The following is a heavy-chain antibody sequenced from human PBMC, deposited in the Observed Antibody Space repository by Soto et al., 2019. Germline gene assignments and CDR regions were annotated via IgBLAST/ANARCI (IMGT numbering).Heavy chain of an antibody. CDR3: ASGAIAAAGTSRAFDI. CDR1: GGSFSGYY. J-gene: IGHJ3*02. CDR2: INHSGST. V-gene: IGHV4-34*01. D-gene: IGHD6-13*01. Sequence: SETLSLTCAVYGGSFSGYYWSWIRQPPGKGLEWIGEINHSGSTNYNPSLKSRVTISVDASKNPFSLKLSSVTAADTAVYYCASGAIAAAGTSRAFDIWGQGTMVTVS.